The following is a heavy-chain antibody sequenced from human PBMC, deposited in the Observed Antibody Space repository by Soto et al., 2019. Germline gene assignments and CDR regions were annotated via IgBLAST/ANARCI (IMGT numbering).Heavy chain of an antibody. J-gene: IGHJ6*02. CDR3: ARDVASSNYYYGMDV. D-gene: IGHD6-6*01. V-gene: IGHV3-53*01. Sequence: LRLSCAASGFTVSSNYMSWVRQAPGKGLEWVSVIYSGGSTYYADSVKGRFTISRDNSKNTLYLQMNSLRAEDTAVYYCARDVASSNYYYGMDVWGQGTTVTVSS. CDR1: GFTVSSNY. CDR2: IYSGGST.